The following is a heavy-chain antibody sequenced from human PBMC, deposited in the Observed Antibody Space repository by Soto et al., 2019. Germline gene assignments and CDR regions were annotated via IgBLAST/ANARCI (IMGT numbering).Heavy chain of an antibody. J-gene: IGHJ5*02. CDR2: IYSGGST. CDR3: ARDRTGKAWFDP. Sequence: EVPLVESGGGLVQPGGSLRLSCAASGFTVSSNYMSWVRQAPGKGLEWVSVIYSGGSTYYADSVKGRFTISRDNSKNTLYLQMNSLRAEDTAVYYCARDRTGKAWFDPWGQGTLVTVSS. D-gene: IGHD3-9*01. V-gene: IGHV3-66*01. CDR1: GFTVSSNY.